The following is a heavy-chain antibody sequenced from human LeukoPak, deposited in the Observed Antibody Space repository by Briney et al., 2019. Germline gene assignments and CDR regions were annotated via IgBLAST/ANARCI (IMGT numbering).Heavy chain of an antibody. CDR2: IYYSGST. CDR1: GGSISSYY. V-gene: IGHV4-59*12. J-gene: IGHJ4*02. Sequence: PSETLSLTCTVSGGSISSYYWSWIRQPPGKGLEWIGYIYYSGSTNYNPSLKSRVTISVDTSKNQFSLKLSSVTAADTAVYYCARGPNYDFWSGYYAGGGQGTLVTVSS. D-gene: IGHD3-3*01. CDR3: ARGPNYDFWSGYYAG.